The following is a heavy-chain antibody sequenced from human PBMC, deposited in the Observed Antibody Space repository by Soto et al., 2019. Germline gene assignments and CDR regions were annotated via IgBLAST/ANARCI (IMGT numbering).Heavy chain of an antibody. CDR2: IWYDGSNK. D-gene: IGHD6-19*01. CDR3: ARELAVAGMGLFDY. Sequence: QVQLVESGGGVVQPGRSLRLSCAASGFTFSSYGMHWVRQAPGKGLEWVAVIWYDGSNKYYADSVKGRFTISRDNSKNTLYLQMNSLRAEDTAVYYCARELAVAGMGLFDYWCQGTLVTVSS. CDR1: GFTFSSYG. J-gene: IGHJ4*02. V-gene: IGHV3-33*01.